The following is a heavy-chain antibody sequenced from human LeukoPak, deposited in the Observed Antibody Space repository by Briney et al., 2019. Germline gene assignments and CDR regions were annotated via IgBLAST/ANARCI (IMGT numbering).Heavy chain of an antibody. D-gene: IGHD3-3*01. J-gene: IGHJ3*02. CDR1: GFTFSSYG. CDR2: IRYDGSNK. V-gene: IGHV3-30*02. CDR3: AKEPGNDFWSDVDTFDI. Sequence: QPGGSLRLSCAASGFTFSSYGMHWVRQAPGKGLEWVAFIRYDGSNKYYADSVKGRFTISRDNSKNTLYLQMNSLRAEDTAVYYCAKEPGNDFWSDVDTFDIWGQGTMVTVSS.